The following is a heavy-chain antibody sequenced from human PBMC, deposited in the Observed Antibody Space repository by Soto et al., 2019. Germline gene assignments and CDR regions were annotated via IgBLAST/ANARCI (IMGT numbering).Heavy chain of an antibody. V-gene: IGHV3-21*01. Sequence: PGGSLRLSCAASGFTFSSYSMNWVRQAPGKGLEWVSSISSSSSYIYYADSVKGRFTISRDNAKNSLYLQMNSLRAEDTAVYYCARGYSDDILTGNAFDIWGQGTMVTVSS. J-gene: IGHJ3*02. CDR3: ARGYSDDILTGNAFDI. CDR1: GFTFSSYS. D-gene: IGHD3-9*01. CDR2: ISSSSSYI.